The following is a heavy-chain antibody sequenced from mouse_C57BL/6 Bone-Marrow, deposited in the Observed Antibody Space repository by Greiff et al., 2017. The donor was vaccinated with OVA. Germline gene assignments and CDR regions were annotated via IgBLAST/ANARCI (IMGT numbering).Heavy chain of an antibody. J-gene: IGHJ4*01. CDR2: ISNGGGST. V-gene: IGHV5-12*01. CDR3: GRLDAMDY. Sequence: DVQLVESGGGLVQPGGSLKLSCAASGFTFSDFYMYWIRQTPEKRLEWVAYISNGGGSTYYPDTVKGRFTISRDNAKNTLYLQMSRLKSEDTSMYYYGRLDAMDYWGQGKSVTVSS. CDR1: GFTFSDFY.